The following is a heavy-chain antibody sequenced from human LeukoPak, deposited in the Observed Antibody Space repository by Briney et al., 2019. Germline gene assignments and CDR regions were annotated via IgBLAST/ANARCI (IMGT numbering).Heavy chain of an antibody. J-gene: IGHJ6*02. D-gene: IGHD3-10*01. Sequence: GGSLRLSCAASGFTFGSFGMNWVRQAPGKGLEWVSYISYSGSLTDHADSVKGRFTISRDNAKNSLYLQLNSLRDEDTAVYFCAKVIRGGYDMDVWGQGTTVTVSS. CDR2: ISYSGSLT. CDR1: GFTFGSFG. V-gene: IGHV3-48*02. CDR3: AKVIRGGYDMDV.